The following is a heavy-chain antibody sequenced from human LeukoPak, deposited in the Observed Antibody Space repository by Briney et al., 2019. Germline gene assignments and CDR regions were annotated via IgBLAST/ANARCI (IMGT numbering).Heavy chain of an antibody. D-gene: IGHD1-1*01. J-gene: IGHJ4*02. Sequence: GGSLRLSCAASGFTFSTYAMSWVRQAPGKGLEWVSSISGTVSTTYYADSVKGRFTISRDNSNNTLYLQMNSLRAEDSAVYYCAXXRTXDFWGQGTLVTVSS. V-gene: IGHV3-23*01. CDR1: GFTFSTYA. CDR3: AXXRTXDF. CDR2: ISGTVSTT.